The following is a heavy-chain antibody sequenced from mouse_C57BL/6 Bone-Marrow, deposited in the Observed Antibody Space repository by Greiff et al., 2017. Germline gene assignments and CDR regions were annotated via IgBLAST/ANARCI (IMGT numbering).Heavy chain of an antibody. Sequence: VQLQQPGAELVMPGASVKLSCKASGYTFTSYWMHWVKQRPGPGLEWIGEIDPSDSYTNYNQKFKGKSTLTVDKSSSTAYMQLSSLTSEDSAVYYCARRTYYYGSSYSRDYFDYWGQGTTLTVSS. CDR2: IDPSDSYT. J-gene: IGHJ2*01. CDR3: ARRTYYYGSSYSRDYFDY. V-gene: IGHV1-69*01. D-gene: IGHD1-1*01. CDR1: GYTFTSYW.